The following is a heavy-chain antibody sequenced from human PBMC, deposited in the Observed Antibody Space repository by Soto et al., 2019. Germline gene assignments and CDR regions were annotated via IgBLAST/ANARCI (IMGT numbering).Heavy chain of an antibody. Sequence: ASVKVSCKASGYTFTSYYMHWVRQAPGQGLEWMGIINPSGGSTSYAQKFQGRVTMTRDTSTSTVYMELSSLRSEDTAVYYCARAYCTNGVCYTPMDVWGQGTTVTVSS. CDR3: ARAYCTNGVCYTPMDV. J-gene: IGHJ6*02. CDR1: GYTFTSYY. D-gene: IGHD2-8*01. CDR2: INPSGGST. V-gene: IGHV1-46*01.